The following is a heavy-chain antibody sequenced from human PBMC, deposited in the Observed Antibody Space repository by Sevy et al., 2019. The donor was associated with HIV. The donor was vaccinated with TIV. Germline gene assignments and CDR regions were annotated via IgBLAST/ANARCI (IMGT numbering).Heavy chain of an antibody. CDR2: IRYDGGIQ. D-gene: IGHD3-3*01. J-gene: IGHJ4*02. CDR3: ANESVHSSLQFWNGYGCVD. Sequence: GGSLRLSCAASGFSFSNYGMHWVRQAPGKGLEWVAFIRYDGGIQYYADSVKGRFTISRDNSKNTLYLQMNRLRGEDTAEYYCANESVHSSLQFWNGYGCVDWGQGTLVTVSS. V-gene: IGHV3-30*02. CDR1: GFSFSNYG.